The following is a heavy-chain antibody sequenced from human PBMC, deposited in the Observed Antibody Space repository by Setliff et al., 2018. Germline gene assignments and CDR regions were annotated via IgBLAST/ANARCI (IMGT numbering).Heavy chain of an antibody. CDR2: AFHTGKT. CDR1: GVSIRGFY. V-gene: IGHV4-59*03. Sequence: PSETLSLTCTVSGVSIRGFYWTWIRQSPKRGLEWLGYAFHTGKTDYNPSLTSRVIISIDMSRKQFSLKLSSVTAADTAMYFCARGGYNSRSGYSAYYYDYWGQGALVTVSS. D-gene: IGHD3-3*01. J-gene: IGHJ4*02. CDR3: ARGGYNSRSGYSAYYYDY.